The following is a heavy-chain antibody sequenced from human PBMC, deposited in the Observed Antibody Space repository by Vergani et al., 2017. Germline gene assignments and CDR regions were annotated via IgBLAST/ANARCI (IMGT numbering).Heavy chain of an antibody. J-gene: IGHJ4*02. V-gene: IGHV3-11*01. D-gene: IGHD6-19*01. CDR3: ARDEQWLKDY. Sequence: QVQLVESGGGLVKPGGSLRLSCAASGFTFSDYYMSWIRQAPGKGLEWVSYISSSGSTIYYADSVKGRFTISRDTSISTAYMELSRLRSDDTAVYYCARDEQWLKDYWGQGTLVTVSS. CDR1: GFTFSDYY. CDR2: ISSSGSTI.